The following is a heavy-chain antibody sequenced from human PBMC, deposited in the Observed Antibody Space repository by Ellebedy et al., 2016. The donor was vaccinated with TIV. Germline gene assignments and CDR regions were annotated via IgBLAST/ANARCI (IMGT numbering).Heavy chain of an antibody. J-gene: IGHJ5*02. CDR1: GIIVSDYF. CDR2: LYPDAKT. CDR3: ARGPGGGGDFGDNWFDP. Sequence: PGGSLRLSCEASGIIVSDYFMNWVRQASGKGLEWVSVLYPDAKTNYTDSVNGRFIVSRDSSKNTLYLQMNSLTAEDTAVYYCARGPGGGGDFGDNWFDPWGQGTLVTVSS. D-gene: IGHD2-21*01. V-gene: IGHV3-66*01.